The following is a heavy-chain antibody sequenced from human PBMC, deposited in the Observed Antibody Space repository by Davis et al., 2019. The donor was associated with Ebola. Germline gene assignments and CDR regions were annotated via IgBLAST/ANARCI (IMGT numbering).Heavy chain of an antibody. D-gene: IGHD6-25*01. V-gene: IGHV3-30*04. CDR2: ISNDESNK. J-gene: IGHJ5*02. Sequence: GESLKISCAASGFTFSYYAMHWVRQAPGKGLEWVALISNDESNKDYGDSVKGRFTISRDNAKNSLYLHINSLRAEDTAVYYCAKDSGWQMSPWGQGTLVTVSS. CDR1: GFTFSYYA. CDR3: AKDSGWQMSP.